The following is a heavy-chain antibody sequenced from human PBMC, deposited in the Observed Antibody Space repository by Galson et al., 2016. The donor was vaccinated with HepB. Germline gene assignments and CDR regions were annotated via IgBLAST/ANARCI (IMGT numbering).Heavy chain of an antibody. CDR2: IYDKGST. CDR3: ARGPTRTDAFDV. V-gene: IGHV4-31*03. CDR1: GGSLSGGGYY. Sequence: TLSLTCTVSGGSLSGGGYYWSWIRQSPGRGLEWIGYIYDKGSTDYKSSLKRRVTMSVDTSKNQFSLKLSSVTAADTALYYCARGPTRTDAFDVWGQGTMVTVSS. D-gene: IGHD4-11*01. J-gene: IGHJ3*01.